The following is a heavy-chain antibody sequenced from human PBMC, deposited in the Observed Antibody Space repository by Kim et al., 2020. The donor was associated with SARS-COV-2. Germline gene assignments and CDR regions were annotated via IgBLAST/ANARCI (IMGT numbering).Heavy chain of an antibody. CDR2: IKSKTDGGTN. Sequence: GGSLRLSCTASGFTFNNAWMSWVRQTPGRGLEWVGRIKSKTDGGTNDYAAPGRCSIIISRADTTNTLYLQMHSLKTEDTAVYYFTYDQKYDICSCNYDN. CDR1: GFTFNNAW. CDR3: TYDQKYDICSCNYDN. J-gene: IGHJ5*01. D-gene: IGHD3-9*01. V-gene: IGHV3-15*01.